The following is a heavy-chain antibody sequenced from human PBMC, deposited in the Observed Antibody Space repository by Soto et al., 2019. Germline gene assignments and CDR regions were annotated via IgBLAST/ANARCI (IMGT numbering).Heavy chain of an antibody. D-gene: IGHD2-2*01. J-gene: IGHJ6*02. V-gene: IGHV4-39*02. CDR1: GDSIKYSSYF. CDR2: FYHTGTT. Sequence: PSETLSLTCSVSGDSIKYSSYFWGWIRQPPGKGLEWIGSFYHTGTTYYNPSLKSRVNISVDTSQNHFSLRLSSVTAADTAVYYCGRNKLMVVPAAVDVWGPGTTVTVSS. CDR3: GRNKLMVVPAAVDV.